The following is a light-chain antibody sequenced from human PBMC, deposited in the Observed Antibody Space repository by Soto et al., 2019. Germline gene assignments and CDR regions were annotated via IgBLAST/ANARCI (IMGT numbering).Light chain of an antibody. CDR3: RSYTSTRTLAI. Sequence: QSALTQPPSVSGSPGQSITISCTGTSSDVGGDNYVAWYQHHPGKAPKLMIYGVSNRPSGVSDRFSGSKSGTSASLTITGLQAEDEADYYCRSYTSTRTLAIFGGGTKLTVL. CDR1: SSDVGGDNY. J-gene: IGLJ2*01. CDR2: GVS. V-gene: IGLV2-14*03.